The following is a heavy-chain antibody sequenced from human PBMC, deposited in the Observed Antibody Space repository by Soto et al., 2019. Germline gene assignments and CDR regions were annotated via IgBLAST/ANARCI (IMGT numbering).Heavy chain of an antibody. CDR2: ISGSGGST. CDR1: GFTFSSYA. J-gene: IGHJ4*02. D-gene: IGHD3-3*01. Sequence: GGSLRLSCAASGFTFSSYAMSWFRQAPLKVLEWVSAISGSGGSTYYADSVKGRFTISRDNSKNTLYLQMNSLRAEDTAVYYCANIYECWRGYTSFFDYWGQGTLVTVSS. V-gene: IGHV3-23*01. CDR3: ANIYECWRGYTSFFDY.